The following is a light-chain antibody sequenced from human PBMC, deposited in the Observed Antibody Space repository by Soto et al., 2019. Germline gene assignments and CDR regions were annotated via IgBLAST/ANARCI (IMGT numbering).Light chain of an antibody. CDR2: GAS. Sequence: EIVLTQSPGTLSLSPGERATLSCSSSQSVSSSYLAWYQQKPGQAPRLLIYGASRRATDIPDRFSGSGSGTDFTLTISRLEPEDSAVYYCQQYGSSVWTFGQGTKVEIK. CDR3: QQYGSSVWT. J-gene: IGKJ1*01. V-gene: IGKV3-20*01. CDR1: QSVSSSY.